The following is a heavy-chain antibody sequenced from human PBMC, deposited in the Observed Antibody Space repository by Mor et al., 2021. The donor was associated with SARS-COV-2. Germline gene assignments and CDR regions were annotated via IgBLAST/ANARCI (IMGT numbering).Heavy chain of an antibody. J-gene: IGHJ4*02. D-gene: IGHD3-9*01. CDR2: IKHDGSEK. V-gene: IGHV3-7*03. CDR3: ARQPSRYGYFDY. Sequence: NIKHDGSEKFHVDSVTGRFTISRDNAKKSLYLQMDTLRAEDTADYFCARQPSRYGYFDYSGQGTLVTVSS.